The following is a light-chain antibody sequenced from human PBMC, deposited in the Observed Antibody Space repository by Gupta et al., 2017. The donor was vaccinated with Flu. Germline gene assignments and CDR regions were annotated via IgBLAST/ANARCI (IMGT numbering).Light chain of an antibody. CDR1: QSLLHSNGNTY. CDR2: LGS. Sequence: DIVMTQSPLSLPVTPGEPASISCRSSQSLLHSNGNTYLDWYLQKPGQSPQLLIYLGSNRASGVPDRFSGSGSGTDFTLKISRVEAEDVGVYYCRQALLTPITFGQGTLLEIK. V-gene: IGKV2-28*01. CDR3: RQALLTPIT. J-gene: IGKJ5*01.